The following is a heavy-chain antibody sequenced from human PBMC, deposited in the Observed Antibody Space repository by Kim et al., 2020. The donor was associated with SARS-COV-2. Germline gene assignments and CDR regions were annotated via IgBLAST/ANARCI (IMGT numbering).Heavy chain of an antibody. J-gene: IGHJ6*03. CDR2: INPSGGST. CDR1: GYTFTSHY. CDR3: ARGPRDILTGYYYYYYYYMNV. D-gene: IGHD3-9*01. V-gene: IGHV1-46*01. Sequence: ASVKVSCKASGYTFTSHYIHWVRQAPGQGLEWMGIINPSGGSTSYAQKFQGRVTMTRDTSTSTVYMEVSSLRSEDTAVYYCARGPRDILTGYYYYYYYYMNVWGKGATVTISS.